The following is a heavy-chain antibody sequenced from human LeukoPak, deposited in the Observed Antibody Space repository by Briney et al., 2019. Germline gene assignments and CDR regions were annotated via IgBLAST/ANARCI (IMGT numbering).Heavy chain of an antibody. D-gene: IGHD3-16*02. J-gene: IGHJ3*02. Sequence: GASVKVSCKASGYTFTSYDINWVRQATGQGLEWMGWMNPNSGNTGYPQKFQGRVTMTRNTSISTAYMELSSLRSEDTAVYYCARARRLSYYDYIWGSYRRDDAFDIWGQGTMVTVSS. CDR2: MNPNSGNT. V-gene: IGHV1-8*01. CDR3: ARARRLSYYDYIWGSYRRDDAFDI. CDR1: GYTFTSYD.